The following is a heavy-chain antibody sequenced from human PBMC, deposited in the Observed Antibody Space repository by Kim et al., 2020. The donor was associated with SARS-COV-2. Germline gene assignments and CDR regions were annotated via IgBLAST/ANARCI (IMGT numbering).Heavy chain of an antibody. J-gene: IGHJ6*02. CDR3: FLVNYYYGMDV. D-gene: IGHD3-10*01. V-gene: IGHV3-72*01. CDR2: T. Sequence: TEYAASVKGRFTISRDDSKNSLYLQMNSLKTEDTAVYYCFLVNYYYGMDVWGQGTTVTVSS.